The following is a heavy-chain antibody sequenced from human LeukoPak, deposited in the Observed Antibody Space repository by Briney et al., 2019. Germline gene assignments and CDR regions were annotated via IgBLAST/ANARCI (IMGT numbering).Heavy chain of an antibody. CDR2: IRYDGSNK. J-gene: IGHJ3*02. CDR1: GFTFSSYG. CDR3: AKDPWRPSYYYDSSGYFGAFDI. D-gene: IGHD3-22*01. V-gene: IGHV3-30*02. Sequence: GGSLRLSCAASGFTFSSYGMHWVRQAPGKGLEWVAFIRYDGSNKYYADSVKGRFTISRDNSKNTLYLQMNSLRAEDTAVYYCAKDPWRPSYYYDSSGYFGAFDIWGKGTMVTVSS.